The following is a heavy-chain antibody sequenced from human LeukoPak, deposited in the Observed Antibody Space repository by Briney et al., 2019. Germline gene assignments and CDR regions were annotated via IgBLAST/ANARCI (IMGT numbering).Heavy chain of an antibody. V-gene: IGHV3-7*03. Sequence: GGSLRLSCAASGFTFSSYWMSWVRQAPGKGLEWVANIKQDGSGKYYVDSVKGRFTISRDNAKNSLYLQMNSLRAEDTAVYYCARRAMVRGVYRAPFDYWGQGTLVTVSS. CDR2: IKQDGSGK. CDR1: GFTFSSYW. CDR3: ARRAMVRGVYRAPFDY. D-gene: IGHD3-10*01. J-gene: IGHJ4*02.